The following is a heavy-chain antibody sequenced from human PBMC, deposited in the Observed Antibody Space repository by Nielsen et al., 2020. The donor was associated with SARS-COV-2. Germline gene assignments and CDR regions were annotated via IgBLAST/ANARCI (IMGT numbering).Heavy chain of an antibody. Sequence: GESLKISCADSGFNFNNYAMHWVRQAPGKGLEWVALIAHDGSRRNYADSVRGRFTISRDNSKSILYLQMNSLRLEDTAVYYCARGPHIVAVTSFPGQYYAMDVWGQGTTVTVSS. CDR3: ARGPHIVAVTSFPGQYYAMDV. V-gene: IGHV3-30-3*01. D-gene: IGHD2-21*02. CDR2: IAHDGSRR. J-gene: IGHJ6*02. CDR1: GFNFNNYA.